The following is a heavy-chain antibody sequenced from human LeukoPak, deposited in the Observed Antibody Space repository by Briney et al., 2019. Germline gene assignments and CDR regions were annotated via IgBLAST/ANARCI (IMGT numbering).Heavy chain of an antibody. V-gene: IGHV4-38-2*02. CDR2: VYRSGST. CDR1: GYSISSGYH. Sequence: SETLSLTCVVSGYSISSGYHWGWIRQPPGEGLEWIGSVYRSGSTYYNPSLKSRGTISVATSKNQISLKVRSVTAADTAVYYCARENWVFDYWGQGILVTVSS. CDR3: ARENWVFDY. D-gene: IGHD7-27*01. J-gene: IGHJ4*02.